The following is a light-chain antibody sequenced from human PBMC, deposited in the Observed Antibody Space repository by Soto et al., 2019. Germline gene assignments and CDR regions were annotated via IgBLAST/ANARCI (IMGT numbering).Light chain of an antibody. CDR3: QQYNNWPPIT. CDR2: GAS. Sequence: EIVMTQSPATLSVSLGERATLACRASQSVSSYLAWYQQKPGQAPRLLIYGASTRATGIPARFSGSGSGTEFTLTISSLQSEDFAVYYCQQYNNWPPITFGQGHDWRL. CDR1: QSVSSY. J-gene: IGKJ5*01. V-gene: IGKV3-15*01.